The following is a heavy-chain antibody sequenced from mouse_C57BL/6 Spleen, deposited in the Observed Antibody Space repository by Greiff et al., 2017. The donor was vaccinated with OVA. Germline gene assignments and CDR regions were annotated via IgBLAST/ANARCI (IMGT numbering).Heavy chain of an antibody. Sequence: VQLQQSGAELVRPGASVTLSCTASGYTFTDYEMHWVKQTPVHGLEWIGAIDPETGGTAYNQKFKGKAILTADKSSSTAYMELRSLTSEDSAVYYCTRQYYDYDYWGQGTTLTVSS. CDR3: TRQYYDYDY. D-gene: IGHD2-4*01. V-gene: IGHV1-15*01. CDR1: GYTFTDYE. J-gene: IGHJ2*01. CDR2: IDPETGGT.